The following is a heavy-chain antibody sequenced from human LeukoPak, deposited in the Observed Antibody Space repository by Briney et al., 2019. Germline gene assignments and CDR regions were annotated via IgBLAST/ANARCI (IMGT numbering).Heavy chain of an antibody. J-gene: IGHJ4*02. CDR1: GYTFTSYV. CDR2: IYAGNGNT. V-gene: IGHV1-3*03. Sequence: ASVKVSCKASGYTFTSYVMPWVRQAPGQRLEWMGWIYAGNGNTQYSQEFQGRVTITRDTSARTAYMELSSLRSEDTAVYYCARKIPAAPPYDWGQGTLVTVSS. CDR3: ARKIPAAPPYD. D-gene: IGHD6-13*01.